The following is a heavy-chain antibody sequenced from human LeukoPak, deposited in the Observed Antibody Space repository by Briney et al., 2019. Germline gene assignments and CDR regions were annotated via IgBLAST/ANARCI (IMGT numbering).Heavy chain of an antibody. CDR3: ARSSRDCSGGSCYPTYYYYYMDV. D-gene: IGHD2-15*01. CDR2: ISCSGSTI. J-gene: IGHJ6*03. V-gene: IGHV3-48*03. Sequence: GGSLRLSCAASGFTFSSYEMNWVRQAPGKGLEWVSYISCSGSTIYYADSVKGRFTISRDNAKNSLYLQMNSLRAEDTAVYYCARSSRDCSGGSCYPTYYYYYMDVWGKGTTVTVSS. CDR1: GFTFSSYE.